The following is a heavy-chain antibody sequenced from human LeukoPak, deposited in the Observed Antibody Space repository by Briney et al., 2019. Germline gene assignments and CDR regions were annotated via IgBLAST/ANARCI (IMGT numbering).Heavy chain of an antibody. D-gene: IGHD6-19*01. CDR2: ISITEGT. V-gene: IGHV4-4*07. J-gene: IGHJ4*02. CDR1: GGSVNTYY. Sequence: SETLSLTCSVSGGSVNTYYWSWIRQSAGKGLEWIGRISITEGTNYNPSLKSRVSMSVDASKNQVSLKLGSVTAADTAVYYCARLRRDINDWYADDCWGQGTLVTVSS. CDR3: ARLRRDINDWYADDC.